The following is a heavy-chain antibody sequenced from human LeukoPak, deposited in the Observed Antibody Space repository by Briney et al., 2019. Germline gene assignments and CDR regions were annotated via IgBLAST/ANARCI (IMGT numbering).Heavy chain of an antibody. D-gene: IGHD6-19*01. CDR3: ATAGKYRFDN. J-gene: IGHJ5*02. Sequence: GGSLRLSCAASGFIFSNYWMHWVRQAPGEELVWVSRMNTDGSTINYADYVKGRFTISRDNAKNTMYLQMNSLTTEDTAVYYCATAGKYRFDNWGQGILVTVSS. CDR2: MNTDGSTI. V-gene: IGHV3-74*01. CDR1: GFIFSNYW.